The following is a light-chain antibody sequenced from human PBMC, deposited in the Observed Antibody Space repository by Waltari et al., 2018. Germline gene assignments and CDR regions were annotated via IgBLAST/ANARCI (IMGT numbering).Light chain of an antibody. CDR2: GAS. CDR3: QHYVRLPVT. J-gene: IGKJ1*01. CDR1: HSVGGS. Sequence: EIVLPQSPDTPYFSPVERATLSCRASHSVGGSLAWYQHKPGRAPRLLIYGASSRATGIPDRFSASGSGTDFRLSISGLEPEDFAVYYCQHYVRLPVTFGRGTKVEIK. V-gene: IGKV3-20*01.